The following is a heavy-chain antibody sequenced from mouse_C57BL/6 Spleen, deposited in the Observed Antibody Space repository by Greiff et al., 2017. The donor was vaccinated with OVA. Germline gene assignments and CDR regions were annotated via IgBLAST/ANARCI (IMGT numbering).Heavy chain of an antibody. CDR1: GYTFTDYY. CDR2: INPNNGGT. CDR3: ASGSSGYALYWDY. Sequence: VQLQQSGPELVKPGASVKISCKASGYTFTDYYMNWVKQSNGKSLEWIGDINPNNGGTSYNQKFKGKATLTVDKSSSTAYMELRSLTSEDSAVYYCASGSSGYALYWDYWGQGTSLTVSS. V-gene: IGHV1-26*01. D-gene: IGHD3-2*02. J-gene: IGHJ2*02.